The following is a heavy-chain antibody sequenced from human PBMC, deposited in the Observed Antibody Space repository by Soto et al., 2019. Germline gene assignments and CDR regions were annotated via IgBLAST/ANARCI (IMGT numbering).Heavy chain of an antibody. CDR2: IIPSGSGT. V-gene: IGHV1-46*01. Sequence: GASVKVSCKASGYTFTSNYIHWARQPPGQGIEWMGKIIPSGSGTSYAPKCQARVTMTTDASTSTVYMELSNLRCEDTAVYFCARDSTLAYWGEGTLVTVSS. CDR3: ARDSTLAY. J-gene: IGHJ4*02. CDR1: GYTFTSNY.